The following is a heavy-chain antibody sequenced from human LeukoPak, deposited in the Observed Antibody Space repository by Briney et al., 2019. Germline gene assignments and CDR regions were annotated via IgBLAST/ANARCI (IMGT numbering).Heavy chain of an antibody. CDR1: GYTFTSYY. CDR3: ARGLRDSWDNYYYYMDV. V-gene: IGHV1-69*05. D-gene: IGHD1-26*01. J-gene: IGHJ6*03. CDR2: IIPIFGTA. Sequence: GASVKVSCKASGYTFTSYYIHWVRQAPGQGLEWMGGIIPIFGTANYAQKFQGRVTITTDESTSTAYMELSSLRSEDTAVYYCARGLRDSWDNYYYYMDVWGKGTTVTVSS.